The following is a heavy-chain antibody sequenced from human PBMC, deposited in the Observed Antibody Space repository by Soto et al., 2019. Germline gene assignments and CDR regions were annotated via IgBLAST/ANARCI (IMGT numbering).Heavy chain of an antibody. Sequence: QVQLQESGPGLVKPSQTLSLTCTVSGGSISSGGYYWNWIRQHPGKGLEWIGYIYYSGTTYYNPSPKSRVTISVATSKHQFSLMLSSVTAADTAVYYCARSISPWGQGTLVTVSS. J-gene: IGHJ5*02. CDR1: GGSISSGGYY. V-gene: IGHV4-31*03. D-gene: IGHD3-3*01. CDR3: ARSISP. CDR2: IYYSGTT.